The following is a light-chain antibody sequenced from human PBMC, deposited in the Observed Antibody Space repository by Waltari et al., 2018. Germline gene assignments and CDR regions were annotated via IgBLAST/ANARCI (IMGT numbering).Light chain of an antibody. CDR1: SSDVGGYNY. CDR2: DVS. J-gene: IGLJ2*01. Sequence: QSTPTQPRSVSGSPGQSVTISCTGTSSDVGGYNYVSRYQQHPGKAPKLMIYDVSKRPSGVPDRFSGSKSGNTASLTISGLQAEDEADYYCCSYAGSYVFGGGTKLTVL. V-gene: IGLV2-11*01. CDR3: CSYAGSYV.